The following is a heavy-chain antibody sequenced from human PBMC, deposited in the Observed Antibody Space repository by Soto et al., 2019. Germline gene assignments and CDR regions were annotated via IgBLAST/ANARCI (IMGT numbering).Heavy chain of an antibody. D-gene: IGHD4-17*01. CDR3: AKNYGDSQLQGREDAFDI. CDR1: GYNFTSYG. CDR2: ISAYNGNT. J-gene: IGHJ3*02. Sequence: QVQLVQSGAEVKKPGASVKVSCKASGYNFTSYGISWVRQAPGQGLEWMGWISAYNGNTNYAQKLQGRVTMTTDNSTSTAYMELRSLRSDDTAVYYCAKNYGDSQLQGREDAFDIWGQGTMVTVSS. V-gene: IGHV1-18*01.